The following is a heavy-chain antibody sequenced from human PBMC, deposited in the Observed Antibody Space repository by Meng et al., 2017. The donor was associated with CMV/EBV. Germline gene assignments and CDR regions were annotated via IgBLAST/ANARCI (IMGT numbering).Heavy chain of an antibody. CDR2: ISSSSSYI. CDR3: AREVSSYGNGYYYYYGMDV. CDR1: GFTFSSYA. V-gene: IGHV3-21*01. Sequence: GESLKISCAASGFTFSSYAMHWVRQAPGKGLEWVSSISSSSSYIYYADSVKGRFTISRDNAKNSLYLQMNSLRAEDTAVYYCAREVSSYGNGYYYYYGMDVWGQGTTVTVSS. J-gene: IGHJ6*02. D-gene: IGHD5-18*01.